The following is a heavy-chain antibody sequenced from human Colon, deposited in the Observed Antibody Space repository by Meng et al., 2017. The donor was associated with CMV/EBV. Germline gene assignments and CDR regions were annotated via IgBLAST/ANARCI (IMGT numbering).Heavy chain of an antibody. D-gene: IGHD2-15*01. V-gene: IGHV4-39*07. CDR2: IYFRGST. CDR1: GFSFSTRTYY. Sequence: GSGFSFSTRTYYWAWIRQPPGRGLEWIGSIYFRGSTYYNPSLKSRVAMSLDTSKSQFSLNLTSMTAADTAIYYCAREGYPGGSEFGPWGQGTLVTVSS. CDR3: AREGYPGGSEFGP. J-gene: IGHJ5*02.